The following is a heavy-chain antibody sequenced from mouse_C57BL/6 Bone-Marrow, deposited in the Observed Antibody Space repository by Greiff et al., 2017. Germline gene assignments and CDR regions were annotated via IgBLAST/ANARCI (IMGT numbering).Heavy chain of an antibody. D-gene: IGHD1-1*02. CDR3: ARDPITPVLARSWYSGV. CDR1: GFTFSDYY. J-gene: IGHJ1*03. V-gene: IGHV5-16*01. Sequence: EVKVVESEGGLVQPGSSMKLSCTASGFTFSDYYMAWVRQVTEKGLEWVANINYDGSSTYYLDSLKSRFIISSDNAKNLLYLQMSSLKSKDTATYYCARDPITPVLARSWYSGVWGTETSVSVSS. CDR2: INYDGSST.